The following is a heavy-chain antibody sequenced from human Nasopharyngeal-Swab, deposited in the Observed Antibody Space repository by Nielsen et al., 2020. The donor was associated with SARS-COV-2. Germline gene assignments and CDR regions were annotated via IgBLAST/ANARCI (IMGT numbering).Heavy chain of an antibody. CDR2: IYYSGST. CDR1: GGSISSSSYY. D-gene: IGHD5-24*01. J-gene: IGHJ6*02. CDR3: ARAGRVGDAYTGLDV. Sequence: SETLSLTCTVSGGSISSSSYYWGWIRQPPGKGLEWIGSIYYSGSTYYNPSLKSRIAMLVDTSNNQVSLKVSSVSAGDTAVYYCARAGRVGDAYTGLDVWGQGTTVTVSS. V-gene: IGHV4-39*07.